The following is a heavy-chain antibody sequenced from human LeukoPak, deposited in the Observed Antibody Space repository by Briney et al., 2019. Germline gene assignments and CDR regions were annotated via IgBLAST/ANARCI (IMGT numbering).Heavy chain of an antibody. D-gene: IGHD3-3*01. CDR2: ISYDGSNK. Sequence: PGGSLRLSCAASGFTFSSYGMHWVRQAPGKGLEWVAVISYDGSNKYYADSVKGRFTISRDNSKNTLYLQMNSLRAEDTAVYYCARVADYDFWSTYYPPNRLQFDYWGQGTLVTVSS. V-gene: IGHV3-30*03. CDR3: ARVADYDFWSTYYPPNRLQFDY. CDR1: GFTFSSYG. J-gene: IGHJ4*02.